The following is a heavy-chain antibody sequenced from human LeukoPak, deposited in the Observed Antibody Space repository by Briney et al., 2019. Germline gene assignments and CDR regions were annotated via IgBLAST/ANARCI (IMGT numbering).Heavy chain of an antibody. J-gene: IGHJ4*02. CDR3: ARDPADRRLGSGSYGISDY. D-gene: IGHD3-10*01. CDR2: ISAYNGNT. V-gene: IGHV1-18*01. Sequence: AASVTVSCKASGYTFTSYGISWVRQAPGQGLEWMGWISAYNGNTNYAQKLQGRVTMTTDTSTSTAYMELRSLRSDDTAVYYCARDPADRRLGSGSYGISDYWGQGTLVTVSS. CDR1: GYTFTSYG.